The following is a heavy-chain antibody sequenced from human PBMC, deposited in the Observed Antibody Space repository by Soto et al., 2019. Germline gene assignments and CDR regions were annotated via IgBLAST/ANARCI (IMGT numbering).Heavy chain of an antibody. CDR2: ISYDGSNK. CDR1: GFTFSSYG. Sequence: QVPLVESGGGVVQPGRSLRLSCAASGFTFSSYGMHWVRQAPGKGLEWVAVISYDGSNKYYADSVKGRFTISRDNSKNTLYLQMNSLRAEDTAVYYCAKGVDTEYRWGMDVWGQGTTVTVSS. J-gene: IGHJ6*02. V-gene: IGHV3-30*18. CDR3: AKGVDTEYRWGMDV. D-gene: IGHD5-18*01.